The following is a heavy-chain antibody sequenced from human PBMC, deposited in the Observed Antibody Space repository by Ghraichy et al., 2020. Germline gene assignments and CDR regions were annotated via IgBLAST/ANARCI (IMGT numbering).Heavy chain of an antibody. CDR2: ISAYNGNT. Sequence: ASVKVSCKASGYTFTSYGISWVRQAPGQGLEWMGWISAYNGNTNYAQKLQGRVTMTTDTSTSTAYMELRSLRSDDTAVYYCARVVIYYGSGSSYISWFDPWGQGTLVTVSS. V-gene: IGHV1-18*04. CDR3: ARVVIYYGSGSSYISWFDP. CDR1: GYTFTSYG. D-gene: IGHD3-10*01. J-gene: IGHJ5*02.